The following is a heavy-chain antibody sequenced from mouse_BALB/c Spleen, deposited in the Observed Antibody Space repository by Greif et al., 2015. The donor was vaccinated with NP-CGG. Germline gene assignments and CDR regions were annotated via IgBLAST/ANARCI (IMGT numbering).Heavy chain of an antibody. CDR2: ISGGGSYT. V-gene: IGHV5-9-2*01. Sequence: EVKLVESGGGLVKPGGSLKLSCAASGFTFSSYGMSWVRQTPEKRLEWVATISGGGSYTYYPDSVKGRFTISRDNAKNNLYLQMSSLRSEDTALYYCARAYDGYYPFDYWGQGTTLTVSS. D-gene: IGHD2-3*01. CDR3: ARAYDGYYPFDY. J-gene: IGHJ2*01. CDR1: GFTFSSYG.